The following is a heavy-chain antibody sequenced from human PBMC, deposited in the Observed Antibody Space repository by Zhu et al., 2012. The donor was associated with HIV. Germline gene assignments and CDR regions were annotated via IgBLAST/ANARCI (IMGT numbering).Heavy chain of an antibody. J-gene: IGHJ3*02. D-gene: IGHD3-22*01. CDR1: GFSFSDST. V-gene: IGHV3-73*02. Sequence: EVQLAESGGGLVQPGGSLKLSCAASGFSFSDSTMHWVRQASGKGLEWVGHIRTKADGYATADAASVRGRFTISRDNSKNTAFLQMNSLKTEDTAVYYCTREGIRGYYYGDAFDIWGQGHWSRLF. CDR2: IRTKADGYAT. CDR3: TREGIRGYYYGDAFDI.